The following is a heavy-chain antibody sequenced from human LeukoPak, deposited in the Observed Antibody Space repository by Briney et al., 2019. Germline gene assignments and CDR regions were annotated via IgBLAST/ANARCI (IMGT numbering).Heavy chain of an antibody. CDR2: IYPGNSDV. D-gene: IGHD2/OR15-2a*01. CDR3: ARHLTQFSITSFLSY. V-gene: IGHV5-51*01. CDR1: KYSFSTYW. Sequence: GESLKISCKGPKYSFSTYWIAWVRQMPGKGLEWMGIIYPGNSDVRYNPSFQGQVTISADKSISTAYLHWSNLQPSDTAIYYCARHLTQFSITSFLSYWGQGTLVTVSS. J-gene: IGHJ4*02.